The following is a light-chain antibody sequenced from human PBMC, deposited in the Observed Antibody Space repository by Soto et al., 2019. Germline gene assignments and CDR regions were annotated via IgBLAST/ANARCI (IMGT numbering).Light chain of an antibody. CDR1: SSDVGGYNY. J-gene: IGLJ1*01. Sequence: QSALTQPASVSGSPGQSITISCTGTSSDVGGYNYVSWYQQHPDKAPKLMIFDVSNRPSGVSNRFSGSKSGNTASLTISGLQAEDEADYYCSSYRTSNSYVFGTGTKLTVL. CDR2: DVS. CDR3: SSYRTSNSYV. V-gene: IGLV2-14*01.